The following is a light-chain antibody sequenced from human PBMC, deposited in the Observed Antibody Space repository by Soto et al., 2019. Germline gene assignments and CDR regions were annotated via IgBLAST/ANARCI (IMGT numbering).Light chain of an antibody. Sequence: QSALTQPPSVSGSPGQSVTISCTGTSSDIGSYNRVSWYQQAPGTAPKVMIYEVSNRPSGVPDRFSGSKSGNTASLTISGLQAEDEADYYCSSYTTNSPYVFGTGTKLTVL. CDR1: SSDIGSYNR. CDR2: EVS. CDR3: SSYTTNSPYV. J-gene: IGLJ1*01. V-gene: IGLV2-18*02.